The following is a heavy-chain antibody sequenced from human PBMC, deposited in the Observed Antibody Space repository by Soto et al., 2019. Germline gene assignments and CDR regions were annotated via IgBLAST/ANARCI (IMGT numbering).Heavy chain of an antibody. CDR2: ICNSGTT. Sequence: SETLSLTCPVSGSSFRTLFSLWARLPPGKGLEWIGYICNSGTTNYNPSLKSRVTISRDTSENQFALKLSSVTATDTAVYYCARHLSHGYPWFGPWGQGTLVTDPS. D-gene: IGHD5-12*01. J-gene: IGHJ5*02. CDR3: ARHLSHGYPWFGP. V-gene: IGHV4-59*08. CDR1: GSSFRTLF.